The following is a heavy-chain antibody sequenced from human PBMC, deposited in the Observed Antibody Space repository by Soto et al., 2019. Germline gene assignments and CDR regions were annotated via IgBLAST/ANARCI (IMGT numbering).Heavy chain of an antibody. D-gene: IGHD3-10*01. V-gene: IGHV3-15*01. J-gene: IGHJ6*04. CDR1: GFTFSNAW. Sequence: GGSLRLSCAASGFTFSNAWMSWVRQAPGKGLEWVGRIKSKTDGGTTDYAAPVKGRFTISRDDSKNTLYLQMNSLKTEDTAVYYCTTGSTMVRGELDVWGKGTTVTVSS. CDR2: IKSKTDGGTT. CDR3: TTGSTMVRGELDV.